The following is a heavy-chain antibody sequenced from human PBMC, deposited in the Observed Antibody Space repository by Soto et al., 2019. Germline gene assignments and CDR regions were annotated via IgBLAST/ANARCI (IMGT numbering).Heavy chain of an antibody. D-gene: IGHD1-1*01. CDR1: GFMISSYC. J-gene: IGHJ4*02. V-gene: IGHV3-23*01. CDR2: ISDSGGST. CDR3: AKERPTTTCFDY. Sequence: GGSLRLSSAASGFMISSYCVSWVRRAPGRGLEWVATISDSGGSTYYADSVKGRFTISRDNSKNIPYLQMNSLRAEDTAVYYCAKERPTTTCFDYWGPGTLVTSPQ.